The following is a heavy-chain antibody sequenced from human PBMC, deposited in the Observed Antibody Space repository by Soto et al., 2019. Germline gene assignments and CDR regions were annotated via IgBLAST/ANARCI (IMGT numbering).Heavy chain of an antibody. V-gene: IGHV4-39*01. D-gene: IGHD3-22*01. J-gene: IGHJ5*02. CDR2: VYYGGMT. CDR3: ATAPETSHPSGYFPNWLDL. CDR1: GFSFTSDSDY. Sequence: XETMSLSCAVCGFSFTSDSDYWGWKRQPRGKGLEWIGSVYYGGMTYYTPSLKSRATISVDTSKSQFSLRLNSVAASDTAVYYCATAPETSHPSGYFPNWLDLWGRGTLVTVSS.